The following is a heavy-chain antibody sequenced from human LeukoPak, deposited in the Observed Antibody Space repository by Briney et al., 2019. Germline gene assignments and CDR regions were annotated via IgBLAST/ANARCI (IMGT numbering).Heavy chain of an antibody. Sequence: GGSLRLSSAASGFTFSDYYMSWIRQAPGKGLEWVSYISSSGSTIYYADSVKGRFTISRDNAKNSLYLQMNSLRAEDTAVYHCARLGRWLQLGYFQHWGQGTLVTVSS. D-gene: IGHD5-24*01. CDR3: ARLGRWLQLGYFQH. V-gene: IGHV3-11*01. CDR1: GFTFSDYY. CDR2: ISSSGSTI. J-gene: IGHJ1*01.